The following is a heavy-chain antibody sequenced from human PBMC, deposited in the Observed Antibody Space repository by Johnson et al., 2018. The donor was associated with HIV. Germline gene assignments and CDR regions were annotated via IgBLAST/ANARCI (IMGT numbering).Heavy chain of an antibody. V-gene: IGHV3-20*04. Sequence: VQLVESGGGLVQPGGSLRLSCVGSGFTLTDHYMDWVRQAPGKGLEWVSGINWNGGSTGYADSVKGRFTISRDNAKNSLYLQMNSLRAEDTALYYCARGPEYCSGVSCYAAFDIWGQGTMVTVSS. CDR3: ARGPEYCSGVSCYAAFDI. CDR2: INWNGGST. CDR1: GFTLTDHY. J-gene: IGHJ3*02. D-gene: IGHD2-15*01.